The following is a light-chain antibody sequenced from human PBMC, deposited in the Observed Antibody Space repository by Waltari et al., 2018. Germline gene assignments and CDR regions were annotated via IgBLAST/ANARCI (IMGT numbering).Light chain of an antibody. CDR2: YAS. V-gene: IGKV6-21*02. CDR3: HQSSKLPIT. CDR1: QSIGRS. J-gene: IGKJ5*01. Sequence: EIVLTQSPVFQSVTPKEKVTITCRASQSIGRSLHWYQRKPGQSPNLLIKYASQSISGVPSRFSGSGSGTDFTLTITSLEAEDAATYFCHQSSKLPITFGQGTRLEI.